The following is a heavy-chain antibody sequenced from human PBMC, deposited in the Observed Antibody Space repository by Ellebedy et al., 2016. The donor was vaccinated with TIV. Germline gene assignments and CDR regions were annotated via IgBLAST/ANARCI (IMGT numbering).Heavy chain of an antibody. V-gene: IGHV3-7*03. CDR2: IRQDGSEK. Sequence: GESLKISCAASGFTFSSYWMSWVRQAPGKGLEWVANIRQDGSEKYYVDSVKGRFTISRDNAKNSLYLQMNSLRAEGTAVYYCARDTNYYDSSGEWYFDYWGQGTLVTVSS. D-gene: IGHD3-22*01. CDR3: ARDTNYYDSSGEWYFDY. J-gene: IGHJ4*02. CDR1: GFTFSSYW.